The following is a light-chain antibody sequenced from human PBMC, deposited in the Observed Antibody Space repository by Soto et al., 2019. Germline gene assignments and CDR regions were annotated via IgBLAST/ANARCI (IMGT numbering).Light chain of an antibody. J-gene: IGKJ2*01. CDR2: GAS. CDR1: QTVRSNY. V-gene: IGKV3-20*01. Sequence: EIVLTQSPGTLSLSPGDRVTLSCRASQTVRSNYVAWYQQKPGQAPKLLIYGASSRATGIPGRFSGSGSGTDFALTISRLEPEDFAVYYCQHYGGPVGYTFGQGTKLEIK. CDR3: QHYGGPVGYT.